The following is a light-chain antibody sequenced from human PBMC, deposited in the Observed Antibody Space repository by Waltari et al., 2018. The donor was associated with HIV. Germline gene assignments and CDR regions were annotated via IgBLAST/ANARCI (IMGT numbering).Light chain of an antibody. CDR3: SSYAGSAVV. CDR1: SRTAVAYNY. V-gene: IGLV2-8*01. J-gene: IGLJ2*01. CDR2: EVN. Sequence: QSALTQPPSASGSRGPSVTISCTGTSRTAVAYNYVSGYQQYPGMAPKLIIYEVNKRPSGVPDRFSGSKSGNTASLTVSGLQAEDEADFYCSSYAGSAVVFGGGTKLTVL.